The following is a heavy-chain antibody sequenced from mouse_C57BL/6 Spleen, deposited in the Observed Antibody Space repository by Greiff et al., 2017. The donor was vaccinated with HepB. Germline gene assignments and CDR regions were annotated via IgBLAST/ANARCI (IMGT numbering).Heavy chain of an antibody. D-gene: IGHD2-3*01. V-gene: IGHV1-82*01. J-gene: IGHJ3*01. CDR1: GYAFSSSW. CDR3: ARKDGRGGFAY. CDR2: IYPGDGDT. Sequence: VQGVESGPELVKPGASVKISCKASGYAFSSSWMNWVKQRPGKGLEWIGRIYPGDGDTNYNGKFKGKATLTADKSSSTAYMQLSSLTSEDSAVYFCARKDGRGGFAYWGQGTLVTVSA.